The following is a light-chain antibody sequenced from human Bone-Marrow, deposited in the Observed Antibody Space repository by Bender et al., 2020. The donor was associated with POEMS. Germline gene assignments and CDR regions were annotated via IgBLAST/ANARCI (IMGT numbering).Light chain of an antibody. Sequence: SSVLTQPPSVSVAPGKTAKITCGGDKFGGKSVHWYQQKPGQAPVLVIYHDKKRPSGIPERFSGSNSGNTATLTVSGAQPMEEADYDCQAWASNTYVFGTGTKVTVL. CDR1: KFGGKS. CDR3: QAWASNTYV. V-gene: IGLV3-21*01. J-gene: IGLJ1*01. CDR2: HDK.